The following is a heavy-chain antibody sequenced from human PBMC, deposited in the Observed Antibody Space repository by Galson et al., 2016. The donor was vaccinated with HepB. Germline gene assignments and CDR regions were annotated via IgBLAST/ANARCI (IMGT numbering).Heavy chain of an antibody. CDR2: IYKGGIT. Sequence: SLRLSCAASGFTVTANYMRWVRQAPGKGLEWVSVIYKGGITFYADSVKGRFTIPRDNVKNTLNLEMNSLRVDDTAVYYCAREMGQWEFQGRWFDPWGQGTLVTVSP. CDR3: AREMGQWEFQGRWFDP. V-gene: IGHV3-53*01. CDR1: GFTVTANY. D-gene: IGHD1-26*01. J-gene: IGHJ5*02.